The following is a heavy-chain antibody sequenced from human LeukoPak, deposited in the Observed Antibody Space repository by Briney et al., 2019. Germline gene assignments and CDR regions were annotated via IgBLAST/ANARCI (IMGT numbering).Heavy chain of an antibody. Sequence: PGASLRLSCAASGFTFSSYAMSWVRQAPGKGLEWVSAISGSGGSTYYADSAKGRFTISRDNSKNTLYLQMNSLRAEDTAVYYCAKSTWVTPLVGYWGQGTLVTVSS. V-gene: IGHV3-23*01. D-gene: IGHD4-23*01. J-gene: IGHJ4*02. CDR3: AKSTWVTPLVGY. CDR2: ISGSGGST. CDR1: GFTFSSYA.